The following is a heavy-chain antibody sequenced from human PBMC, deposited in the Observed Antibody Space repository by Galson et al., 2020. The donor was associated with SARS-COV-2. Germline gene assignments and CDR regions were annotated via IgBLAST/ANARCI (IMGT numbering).Heavy chain of an antibody. CDR1: GVSVSRYH. V-gene: IGHV4-59*08. CDR3: ARLCVGSPQGLRWWEQPDVQYCGLDV. Sequence: ASETLSLTCSISGVSVSRYHWSWIRQSPGKGLEWVAYFYNTVTSNYNPSLMGRVTLSIDTSQNQLSLKLTSVTAADTAVYYCARLCVGSPQGLRWWEQPDVQYCGLDVWCQGSTVTFSS. CDR2: FYNTVTS. J-gene: IGHJ6*02. D-gene: IGHD3-16*01.